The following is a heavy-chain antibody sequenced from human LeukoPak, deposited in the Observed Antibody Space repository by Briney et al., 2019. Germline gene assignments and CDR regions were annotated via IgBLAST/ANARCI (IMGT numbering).Heavy chain of an antibody. J-gene: IGHJ4*02. Sequence: SGTLSLTCTVSGGSISSSYWSWIRQPPGKGLEWVGYIYYSGSTNYNPSLKSQVTIPVDTYKNQFYLKLSSVTAADTAVYYCARTSTYYLASGMPPKVIYFDYWGEGTLVTVSS. CDR3: ARTSTYYLASGMPPKVIYFDY. CDR1: GGSISSSY. CDR2: IYYSGST. V-gene: IGHV4-59*01. D-gene: IGHD3-10*01.